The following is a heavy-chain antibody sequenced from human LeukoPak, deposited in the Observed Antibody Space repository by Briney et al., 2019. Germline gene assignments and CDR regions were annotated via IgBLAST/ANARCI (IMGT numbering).Heavy chain of an antibody. D-gene: IGHD1-26*01. V-gene: IGHV1-3*01. CDR2: IIAGSGLT. Sequence: GASVTVSCKTSGYTFTTYPMHWVRQAPGQGLEWMGWIIAGSGLTKYSQKFQGRVSFTRDTSARTAYMEVSSLRSEDTAIYYCAREWELTMAAPGYWGQGTLVTVSS. CDR1: GYTFTTYP. J-gene: IGHJ4*02. CDR3: AREWELTMAAPGY.